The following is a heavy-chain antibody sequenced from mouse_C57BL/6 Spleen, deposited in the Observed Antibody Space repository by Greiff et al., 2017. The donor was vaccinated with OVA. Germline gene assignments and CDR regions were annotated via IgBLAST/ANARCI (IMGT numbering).Heavy chain of an antibody. V-gene: IGHV2-4*01. CDR3: AKTLYGSSSLAY. J-gene: IGHJ3*01. CDR1: GFSLTSYG. D-gene: IGHD1-1*01. CDR2: IWSGGST. Sequence: VKLQESGPGLVQPSQSLSITCTVSGFSLTSYGVHWVRQPPGKGLEWLGVIWSGGSTDYNAAFISRLSISKDNSKSQVFFKMNSLQADDTAIYYCAKTLYGSSSLAYWGQGTLVTVSA.